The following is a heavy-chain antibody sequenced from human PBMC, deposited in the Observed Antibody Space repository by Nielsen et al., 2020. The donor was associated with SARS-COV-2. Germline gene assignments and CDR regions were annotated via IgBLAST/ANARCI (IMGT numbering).Heavy chain of an antibody. Sequence: GGSLRLSCAASGFTFADSRMHWVRQAPGKGLEWISRINREGYTRDYADSVKGRFTISRDNAANTLSLQMRSLRAEDTAVYFCIRAGTYNYGLAYWGQGVLVKVSS. CDR3: IRAGTYNYGLAY. CDR1: GFTFADSR. CDR2: INREGYTR. J-gene: IGHJ4*02. D-gene: IGHD5-18*01. V-gene: IGHV3-74*01.